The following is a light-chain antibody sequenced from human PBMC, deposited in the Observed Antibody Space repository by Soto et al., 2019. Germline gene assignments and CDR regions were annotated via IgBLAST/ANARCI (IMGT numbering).Light chain of an antibody. CDR1: QDIRHY. CDR3: QQFDSAPQT. V-gene: IGKV1-27*01. J-gene: IGKJ4*02. Sequence: GDRVTITCRASQDIRHYLAWYQQKPGKVPKLLIYEASNLQSGVPSRFRGGGSGTLFTLTISSLQPEDIATYYCQQFDSAPQTFGLGTKVEIK. CDR2: EAS.